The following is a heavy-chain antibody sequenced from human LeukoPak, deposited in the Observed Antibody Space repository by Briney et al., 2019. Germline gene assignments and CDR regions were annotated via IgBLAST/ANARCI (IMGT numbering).Heavy chain of an antibody. D-gene: IGHD5-24*01. J-gene: IGHJ4*02. V-gene: IGHV6-1*01. CDR2: TYYRSKWYT. CDR3: ARHVRRDGYNLTYFPNRPFDY. Sequence: SQTLSLTCAISGDTVSSNSAAWNWVRQSPSRGLEWLGRTYYRSKWYTDYAVSLKSRITIYPDTSKNQFSLQVDSVSPEDTAVYYCARHVRRDGYNLTYFPNRPFDYWGQGTLVTVSS. CDR1: GDTVSSNSAA.